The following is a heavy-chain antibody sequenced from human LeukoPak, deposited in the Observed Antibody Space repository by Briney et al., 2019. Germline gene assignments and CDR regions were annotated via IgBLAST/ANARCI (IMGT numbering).Heavy chain of an antibody. Sequence: PGGSLRLSCVASGFTFSNYWMHWVRQDPLKGLVWVSRINTDGSTTTYRDSVKGRFTISRDNAKNTLYLQMNSLRVEDTAVYYCVTNPIVVVTSVNYWGQGTLVTASS. CDR2: INTDGSTT. J-gene: IGHJ4*01. CDR1: GFTFSNYW. D-gene: IGHD2-21*02. V-gene: IGHV3-74*01. CDR3: VTNPIVVVTSVNY.